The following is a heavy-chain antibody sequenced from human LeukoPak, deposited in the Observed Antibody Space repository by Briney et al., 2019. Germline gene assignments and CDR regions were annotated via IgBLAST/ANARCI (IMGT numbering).Heavy chain of an antibody. CDR2: IYYSGST. CDR1: GGSISSYY. V-gene: IGHV4-59*08. Sequence: SETLSLTCTVSGGSISSYYWSWIRQPPGKGLEWIGYIYYSGSTNYNPSLKSRVTISVDTSKNQFSLKLSSVTAADTAVYYCARHAPVLRFLEWLPEYYYYGMDVWGQGTTVTVSS. CDR3: ARHAPVLRFLEWLPEYYYYGMDV. D-gene: IGHD3-3*01. J-gene: IGHJ6*02.